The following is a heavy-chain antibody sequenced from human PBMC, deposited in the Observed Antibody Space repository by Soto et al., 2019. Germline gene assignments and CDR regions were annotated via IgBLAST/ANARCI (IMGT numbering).Heavy chain of an antibody. D-gene: IGHD2-15*01. V-gene: IGHV6-1*01. CDR2: TYYRSKWYT. Sequence: QVQLQQSGPRLVKPSQTLSLTCAISGDSVSSNSATWDWIRQSPSSGLEWLGRTYYRSKWYTDYAVSVKGRITINPDTSNNHLSLQLDSVTPDDTAVYSCARLLGDSWLDSWGQGTLVTVSS. J-gene: IGHJ5*01. CDR3: ARLLGDSWLDS. CDR1: GDSVSSNSAT.